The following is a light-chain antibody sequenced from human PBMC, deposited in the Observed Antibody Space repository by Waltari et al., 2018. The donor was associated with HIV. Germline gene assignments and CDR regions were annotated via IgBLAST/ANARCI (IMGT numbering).Light chain of an antibody. V-gene: IGLV2-23*01. J-gene: IGLJ1*01. CDR1: SSDIGSYNL. CDR3: YSYAGSRTGYV. Sequence: QSALTQPDSVSGSPGQSITIPCTGTSSDIGSYNLVSWYQQHPGKAPKLMIYAGSKRPSGVSNRFSGSKSGNTASLTSSGLQAEDEADYYCYSYAGSRTGYVFGTGTKVTVL. CDR2: AGS.